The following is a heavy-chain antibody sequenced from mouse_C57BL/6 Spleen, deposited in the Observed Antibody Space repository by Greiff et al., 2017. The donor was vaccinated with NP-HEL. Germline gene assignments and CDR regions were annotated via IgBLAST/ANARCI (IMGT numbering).Heavy chain of an antibody. Sequence: QVQLQQPGAELVMPGASVKLSCKASGYTFTSYWMHWVKQRPGQGLEWIGEIDPSDSYTNYNQKFKGKSTLTVDKSSSTAYMQLSSLTSEDSAVYYCARALPVGYYFDYWGQGTTLTVSS. V-gene: IGHV1-69*01. CDR1: GYTFTSYW. D-gene: IGHD1-1*02. CDR3: ARALPVGYYFDY. J-gene: IGHJ2*01. CDR2: IDPSDSYT.